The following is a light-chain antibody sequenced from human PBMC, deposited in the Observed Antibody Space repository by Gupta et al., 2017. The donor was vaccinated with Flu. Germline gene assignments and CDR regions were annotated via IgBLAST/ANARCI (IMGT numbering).Light chain of an antibody. CDR1: QKIKIY. Sequence: PSSLAASVGDRVTITCRASQKIKIYLNWYQQKPGKAPNLLIYAASTLQSEVPSRFSGSGSGTDFTLTISRLQPEDFATYYCQQRDCTLRTFGQGTKVDIK. CDR2: AAS. V-gene: IGKV1-39*01. CDR3: QQRDCTLRT. J-gene: IGKJ1*01.